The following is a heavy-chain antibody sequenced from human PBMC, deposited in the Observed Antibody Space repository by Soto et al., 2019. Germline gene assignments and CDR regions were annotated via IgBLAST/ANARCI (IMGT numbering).Heavy chain of an antibody. CDR1: GGSMCSQY. J-gene: IGHJ4*02. CDR2: ISYSGSS. D-gene: IGHD3-16*01. V-gene: IGHV4-59*11. Sequence: SETLSLTCTVSGGSMCSQYWTWLRQPPGKGLEWIGYISYSGSSYYNPSLKSRVTISADTSRNQFSLRLTSVIAADTAVYFCARADPDASVGFWGQGTLVTVSS. CDR3: ARADPDASVGF.